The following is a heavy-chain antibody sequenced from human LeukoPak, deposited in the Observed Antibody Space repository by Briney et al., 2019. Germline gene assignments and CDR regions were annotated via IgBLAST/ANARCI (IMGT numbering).Heavy chain of an antibody. CDR3: ARGSAMVRGSYFDY. CDR2: INHSGST. V-gene: IGHV4-34*01. D-gene: IGHD3-10*01. CDR1: GGSFSGYY. Sequence: SETLSLTCVVYGGSFSGYYWSWIRQPPGKGLEWIGEINHSGSTNYNPSLKSRVTISVDTSKNQFSLKLSSVTAADTAVYYCARGSAMVRGSYFDYWGQGTLVTVSS. J-gene: IGHJ4*02.